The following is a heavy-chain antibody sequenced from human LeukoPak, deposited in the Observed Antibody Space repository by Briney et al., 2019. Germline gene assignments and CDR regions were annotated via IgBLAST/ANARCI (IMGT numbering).Heavy chain of an antibody. CDR3: ARGVEHYYDSSGYIY. CDR2: IYTSGST. J-gene: IGHJ4*02. D-gene: IGHD3-22*01. CDR1: GGSISSYF. Sequence: PSETLSLTCTVSGGSISSYFWSWIRQPAGKGLEWIRRIYTSGSTNYNPSLKSRVTMSVDTSKNQFSLKLSSVTAADTAVYYCARGVEHYYDSSGYIYWGQGTLVTVSS. V-gene: IGHV4-4*07.